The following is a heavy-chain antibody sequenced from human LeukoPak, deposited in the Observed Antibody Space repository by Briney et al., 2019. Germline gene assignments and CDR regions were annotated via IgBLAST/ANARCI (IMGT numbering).Heavy chain of an antibody. V-gene: IGHV4-39*01. Sequence: SETLSLTCAVYGGSVSGYYWSWIRQPPGKGLEWIGSIYYSGSTYYNPSLKSRVTISVDTSKNQFSLKLSSVTAADTAVYYCARHPYQLLWLSWFDPWGQGTLVTVSS. D-gene: IGHD2-2*01. CDR3: ARHPYQLLWLSWFDP. CDR2: IYYSGST. CDR1: GGSVSGYY. J-gene: IGHJ5*02.